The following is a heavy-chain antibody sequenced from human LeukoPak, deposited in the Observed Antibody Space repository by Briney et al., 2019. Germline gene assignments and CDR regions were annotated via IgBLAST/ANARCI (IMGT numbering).Heavy chain of an antibody. V-gene: IGHV4-39*01. D-gene: IGHD1-26*01. Sequence: SETLSLTCTVSGGSISSSSNYWGWLRQPPGKGLECIGSIYYSGSTYYNPSLKSRVTISVDTSKNQFSLKLSSVTAADTAVYYCARASGNYPTGYYYYYYMDVWGKGTTVTVSS. CDR2: IYYSGST. CDR3: ARASGNYPTGYYYYYYMDV. CDR1: GGSISSSSNY. J-gene: IGHJ6*03.